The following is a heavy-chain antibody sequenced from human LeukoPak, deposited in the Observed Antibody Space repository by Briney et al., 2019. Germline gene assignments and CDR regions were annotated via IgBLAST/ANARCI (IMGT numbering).Heavy chain of an antibody. J-gene: IGHJ4*02. V-gene: IGHV1-2*02. Sequence: GASVKVSCKASGYTFTGYYMHWVRQAPGQGLEWMGWINPNSGGTNYAQKFQGSVTMTRDTSISTAYMELSRLRSDDTAVYYCARAYSSSWYVPTYWGQGTLVTVSS. CDR2: INPNSGGT. CDR1: GYTFTGYY. CDR3: ARAYSSSWYVPTY. D-gene: IGHD6-13*01.